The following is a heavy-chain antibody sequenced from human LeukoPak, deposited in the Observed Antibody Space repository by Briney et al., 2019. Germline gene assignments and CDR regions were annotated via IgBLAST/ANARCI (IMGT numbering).Heavy chain of an antibody. CDR1: GFTFSTYA. Sequence: GESLRLSCAASGFTFSTYAMGWVRQAPGMRLEWVSSIKGGGGDPFYADSVRGRFTISRDNSKNTLFLQLNSLRAEDTAVYYCAKGGHNFNPFYWWGQGTLVTVSS. J-gene: IGHJ4*02. D-gene: IGHD1-20*01. V-gene: IGHV3-23*01. CDR2: IKGGGGDP. CDR3: AKGGHNFNPFYW.